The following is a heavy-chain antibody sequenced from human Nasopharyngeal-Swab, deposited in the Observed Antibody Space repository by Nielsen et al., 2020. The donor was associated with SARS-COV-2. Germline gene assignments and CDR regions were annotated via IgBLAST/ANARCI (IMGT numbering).Heavy chain of an antibody. CDR1: GFIFSDYS. J-gene: IGHJ3*01. Sequence: GESLKISCAASGFIFSDYSMNWVRQAPGKGLELSSYIRGSNDIYYADSVKGRFTISRDNAKNSLYLQLSSLRVDDTAVYYCARDRDWAFDVWGQGAVVTVSS. D-gene: IGHD2-21*01. CDR2: IRGSNDI. CDR3: ARDRDWAFDV. V-gene: IGHV3-69-1*01.